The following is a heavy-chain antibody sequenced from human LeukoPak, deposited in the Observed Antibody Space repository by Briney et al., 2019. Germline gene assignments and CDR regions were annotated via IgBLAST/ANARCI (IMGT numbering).Heavy chain of an antibody. J-gene: IGHJ4*02. CDR2: IYYSGIT. Sequence: SETLSLTCTVSGGSIASSSNYWIWIRQPPGKGLEWIGNIYYSGITYYNPSLKSRVTISVDTSKNQFSLKLSSVTAADTAVYYCARDHRWELALDYWGQGTLVTVSS. CDR1: GGSIASSSNY. V-gene: IGHV4-39*07. D-gene: IGHD1-26*01. CDR3: ARDHRWELALDY.